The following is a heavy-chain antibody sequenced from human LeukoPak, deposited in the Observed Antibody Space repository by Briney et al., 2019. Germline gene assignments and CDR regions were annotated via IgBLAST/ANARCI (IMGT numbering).Heavy chain of an antibody. J-gene: IGHJ6*03. CDR2: INHSGST. Sequence: PSETLSLTCAVYGWSFSGYYWSWIRQPPEKGLEWIGEINHSGSTNYNPSLKSRVTISVDTSKNQFSLKLSSVTAADTAVYYCARGLRYSSSFYYYYYMDVWGKGTTVTVSS. CDR3: ARGLRYSSSFYYYYYMDV. D-gene: IGHD6-6*01. V-gene: IGHV4-34*01. CDR1: GWSFSGYY.